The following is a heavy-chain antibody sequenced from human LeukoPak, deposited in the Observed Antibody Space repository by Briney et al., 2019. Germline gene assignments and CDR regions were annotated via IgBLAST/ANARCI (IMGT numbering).Heavy chain of an antibody. CDR2: ISYDGSNK. V-gene: IGHV3-30*04. CDR3: ARDVSGVVVITWGDAFDI. J-gene: IGHJ3*02. D-gene: IGHD3-22*01. CDR1: GFTFSSYA. Sequence: PGGSLRLSCAASGFTFSSYAMHWVRQAPGKGLEWVAVISYDGSNKYYADSVKGRFTISRDNAKNSLYLQMNSLRAEDTAVYYCARDVSGVVVITWGDAFDIWGQGTMVTVSS.